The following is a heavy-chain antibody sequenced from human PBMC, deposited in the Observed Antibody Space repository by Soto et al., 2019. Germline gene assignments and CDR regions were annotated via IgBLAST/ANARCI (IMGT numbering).Heavy chain of an antibody. CDR1: GYTLTELS. CDR2: FDPEDGET. J-gene: IGHJ6*02. D-gene: IGHD2-2*01. V-gene: IGHV1-24*01. CDR3: ATDRRIVVVPAAMRGQYYYYGMDV. Sequence: ASVKVSCKVSGYTLTELSMHWVRQAPGKGLEWMGGFDPEDGETIYAQKFQGRVTMTEDTSTDTAYMELSSLRSEDTAVYYCATDRRIVVVPAAMRGQYYYYGMDVWGQGTTVTVSS.